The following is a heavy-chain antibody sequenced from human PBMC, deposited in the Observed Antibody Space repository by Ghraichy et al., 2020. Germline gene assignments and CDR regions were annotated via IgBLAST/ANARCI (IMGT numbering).Heavy chain of an antibody. CDR1: GGSISSYY. CDR3: ARDAVVTGSSWYFWYFDL. V-gene: IGHV4-4*07. D-gene: IGHD6-13*01. J-gene: IGHJ2*01. Sequence: SETLSLTCTVSGGSISSYYWSWIRQPAGKGLEWIGRIYTSGSTNYNPSLKSRVTMSVDTSKNQFSLKLSSVTAADTAVYYCARDAVVTGSSWYFWYFDLWGRGTLVTVSS. CDR2: IYTSGST.